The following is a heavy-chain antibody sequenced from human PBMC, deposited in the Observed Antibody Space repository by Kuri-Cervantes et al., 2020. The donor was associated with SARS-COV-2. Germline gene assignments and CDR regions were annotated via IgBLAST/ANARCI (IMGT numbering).Heavy chain of an antibody. CDR2: IKSKGDGGTT. D-gene: IGHD3-22*01. Sequence: GGSLRLSCAASGFTLINAWMNWVRQAPGKGLEWVGRIKSKGDGGTTDYAAPVKGRFTISRDDSKNRLFLQMNSLKAEDTAVYYCTRDSHKRVRDYDSSGYYYFGYWGQGTLVTVSS. CDR1: GFTLINAW. CDR3: TRDSHKRVRDYDSSGYYYFGY. J-gene: IGHJ4*02. V-gene: IGHV3-15*07.